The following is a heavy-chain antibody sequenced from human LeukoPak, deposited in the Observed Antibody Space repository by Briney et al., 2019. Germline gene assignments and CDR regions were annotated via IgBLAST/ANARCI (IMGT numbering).Heavy chain of an antibody. CDR2: ISSLSGTI. CDR3: ARDGYYDSSGYYFY. D-gene: IGHD3-22*01. V-gene: IGHV3-48*01. J-gene: IGHJ4*02. Sequence: GGSLRLSCAASGFTFSSYSLNWVRQAPGEGLEWVSYISSLSGTIYYADSVKGRFTISRDNAKNSLYLQMDSLRAEDTAVYYCARDGYYDSSGYYFYWGQGTLVTVSS. CDR1: GFTFSSYS.